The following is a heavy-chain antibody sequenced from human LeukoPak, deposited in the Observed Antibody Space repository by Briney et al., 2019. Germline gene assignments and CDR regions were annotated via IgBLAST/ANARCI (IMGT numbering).Heavy chain of an antibody. CDR3: ARGLMMAVAGRGEFHY. CDR1: GGSISSYY. D-gene: IGHD6-13*01. J-gene: IGHJ4*02. Sequence: SETLSLTCIVSGGSISSYYWSWIRQPPGKGLEWIGYIYYSGSTNYNPSLKSRVTISVDTSKNQFSLKLSSVTAADTAVYYCARGLMMAVAGRGEFHYWGQGTLVTVSS. CDR2: IYYSGST. V-gene: IGHV4-59*01.